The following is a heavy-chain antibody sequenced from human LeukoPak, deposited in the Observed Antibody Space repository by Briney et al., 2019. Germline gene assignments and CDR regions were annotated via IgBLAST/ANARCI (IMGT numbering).Heavy chain of an antibody. J-gene: IGHJ4*02. Sequence: PGGSLRLSCAASGFTFSTYSMNWVRQAPGKGLEWVSYISSSSSTISYADSVKGRFTISRDNAKNSLYLQMNSLRDEDTAVYYCARAIAARRFADYWGQGVPVIVSS. CDR2: ISSSSSTI. CDR3: ARAIAARRFADY. V-gene: IGHV3-48*02. CDR1: GFTFSTYS. D-gene: IGHD6-6*01.